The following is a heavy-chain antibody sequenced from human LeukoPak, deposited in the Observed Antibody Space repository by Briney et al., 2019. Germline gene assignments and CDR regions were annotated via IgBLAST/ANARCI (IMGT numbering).Heavy chain of an antibody. CDR3: ARGRYCSGGSCYTPDFDY. D-gene: IGHD2-15*01. J-gene: IGHJ4*02. CDR2: ISSSGSTI. V-gene: IGHV3-48*03. CDR1: GFTFSSYE. Sequence: GGSLRLSCAASGFTFSSYEMNWVRQAPGKGLEWVSYISSSGSTIYYADSVKGRFTISRDNAKNSLYLQMNSLRAEDTAVYYCARGRYCSGGSCYTPDFDYWGQGTLVTVSS.